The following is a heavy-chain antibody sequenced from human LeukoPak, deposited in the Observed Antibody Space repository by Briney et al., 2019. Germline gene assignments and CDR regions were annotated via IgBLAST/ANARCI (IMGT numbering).Heavy chain of an antibody. CDR2: INHSGST. V-gene: IGHV4-34*01. Sequence: SETLSLTCAVYGGSFSGYYWSWIRQPPGKGLEWIGEINHSGSTNYNPSLKSRVTISVDTSKNQFSLKPSSVTAADTAVYYCARARWLQLKSFDYWGQGTLVTVSS. J-gene: IGHJ4*02. D-gene: IGHD5-24*01. CDR3: ARARWLQLKSFDY. CDR1: GGSFSGYY.